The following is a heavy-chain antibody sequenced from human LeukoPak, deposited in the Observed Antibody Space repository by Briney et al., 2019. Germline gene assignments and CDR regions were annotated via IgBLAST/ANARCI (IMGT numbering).Heavy chain of an antibody. D-gene: IGHD2-2*01. CDR1: GGSISSGDYY. V-gene: IGHV4-31*03. J-gene: IGHJ3*02. CDR2: IYYSGST. CDR3: ARARYALHAFDI. Sequence: SETLSLTCTVSGGSISSGDYYWSWIRQHPGKGLEWIGYIYYSGSTYYNPSLKSRVTISVDTSKNQFSLKLSSVTAADTAVYYCARARYALHAFDIWGQGTMVTVSS.